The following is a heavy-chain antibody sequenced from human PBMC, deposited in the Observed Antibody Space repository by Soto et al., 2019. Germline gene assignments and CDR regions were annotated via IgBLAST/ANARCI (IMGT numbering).Heavy chain of an antibody. CDR2: ISYDGSNK. V-gene: IGHV3-30-3*01. CDR1: GFTFSSYA. Sequence: GESLKISCAASGFTFSSYAMHWVRQAPGKGLEWVAVISYDGSNKYYADSVKGRFTISRDNSKNTLYLQMNSLRAEDTAVYYCARDSMVRGVIDYYYGMDVWGQGTTVTVSS. CDR3: ARDSMVRGVIDYYYGMDV. D-gene: IGHD3-10*01. J-gene: IGHJ6*02.